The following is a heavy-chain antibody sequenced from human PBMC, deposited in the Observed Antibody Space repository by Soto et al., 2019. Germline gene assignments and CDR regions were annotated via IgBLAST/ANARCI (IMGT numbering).Heavy chain of an antibody. J-gene: IGHJ4*02. Sequence: ASVKVSCKASGDTFSTYTITWMRQAPGQGLEWMGWINPSDGNRNFAQKFEDRVTMTTATSTNTVFLELRSLKSDDTAIYYCARDRLRGYDSSGFYSWGQGTMVTVSS. CDR2: INPSDGNR. CDR3: ARDRLRGYDSSGFYS. CDR1: GDTFSTYT. D-gene: IGHD3-22*01. V-gene: IGHV1-18*01.